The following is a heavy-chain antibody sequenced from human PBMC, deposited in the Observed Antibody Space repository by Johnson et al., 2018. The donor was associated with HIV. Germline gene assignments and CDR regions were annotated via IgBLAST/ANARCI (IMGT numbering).Heavy chain of an antibody. CDR2: ISYHGSDT. V-gene: IGHV3-30*03. J-gene: IGHJ3*02. CDR1: GFTFSDYY. CDR3: ARRSWAFDAFDI. D-gene: IGHD1-26*01. Sequence: QVQLVESGVGLVKPGGSLRLSCVASGFTFSDYYMSWVRQAPGKGLEWVTLISYHGSDTYYADSVQGRFTISRDNSRNMVYLQMNSLRAEDTAVYYCARRSWAFDAFDIWGQGTMVTVSS.